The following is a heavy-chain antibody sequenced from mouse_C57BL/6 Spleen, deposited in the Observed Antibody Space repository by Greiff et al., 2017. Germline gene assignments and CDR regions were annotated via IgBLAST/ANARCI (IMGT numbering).Heavy chain of an antibody. CDR2: IYPGSGNT. D-gene: IGHD1-3*01. V-gene: IGHV1-76*01. J-gene: IGHJ1*03. CDR1: GYTFTDYY. Sequence: VQVVESGAELVRPGASVKLSCKASGYTFTDYYINWVKQRPGQGLEWIARIYPGSGNTYYNEKFKGKATLTAEKSSSTAYMQLSSLTSEDSAVYFCAREELGYFDVWGTGTTVTVSS. CDR3: AREELGYFDV.